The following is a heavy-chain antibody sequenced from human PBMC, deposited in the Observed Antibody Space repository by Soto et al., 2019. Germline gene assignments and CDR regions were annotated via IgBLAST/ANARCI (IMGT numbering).Heavy chain of an antibody. CDR2: INHSGST. D-gene: IGHD3-10*01. J-gene: IGHJ4*02. CDR1: GGSFRGYY. V-gene: IGHV4-34*01. CDR3: ARGRGVAGTARVRGVTLGC. Sequence: PSETLSLTCAVYGGSFRGYYWSWIRQPPGQWLAWIGEINHSGSTNYNPSLKSRVTISVDTSKNQFSLKLSSVTAADRAVYYCARGRGVAGTARVRGVTLGCWDKEXLVTVCS.